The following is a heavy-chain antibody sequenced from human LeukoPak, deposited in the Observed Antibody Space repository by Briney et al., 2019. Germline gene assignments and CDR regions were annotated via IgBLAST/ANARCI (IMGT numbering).Heavy chain of an antibody. CDR2: IKQDGSEK. CDR3: ARARDFWSGYYTGGGYYMDV. V-gene: IGHV3-7*01. Sequence: GGSLRLSCAASGFTFSRYWMSWVRQAPGKGLEWVANIKQDGSEKYYVDSVKGRFTNSRDNAKNSLYLQMNSLRAEDTAVYYCARARDFWSGYYTGGGYYMDVWGKGTTVTVSS. CDR1: GFTFSRYW. J-gene: IGHJ6*03. D-gene: IGHD3-3*01.